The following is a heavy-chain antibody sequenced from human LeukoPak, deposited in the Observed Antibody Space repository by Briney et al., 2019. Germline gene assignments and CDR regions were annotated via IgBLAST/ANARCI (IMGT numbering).Heavy chain of an antibody. D-gene: IGHD3-10*01. CDR3: ARDGTYYGDGMDA. CDR1: GGSISSGGYY. V-gene: IGHV4-30-2*01. CDR2: IYHSGST. J-gene: IGHJ6*02. Sequence: SETLSLTCTVSGGSISSGGYYWSWIRQPPGKGLEWIGYIYHSGSTYYNPSLKSRVTISVDTSKNQFSLKLSSVTAADTAVYYCARDGTYYGDGMDAWDQGTTVTVSS.